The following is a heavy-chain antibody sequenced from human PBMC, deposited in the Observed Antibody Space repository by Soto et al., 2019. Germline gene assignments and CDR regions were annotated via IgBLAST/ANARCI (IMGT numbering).Heavy chain of an antibody. V-gene: IGHV3-48*03. D-gene: IGHD4-17*01. CDR1: GFTFRNYE. CDR3: ARSTVTYSRCMDV. CDR2: ISSSGTTV. Sequence: EVQLEESGGGLVQPGGSLRLSCAASGFTFRNYEMNWVRQAPGKGLEWISYISSSGTTVYYAGSVTGRFTISRDNAKNSLYLQMHSLRAEDTALYYCARSTVTYSRCMDVWGQGTTVTVSS. J-gene: IGHJ6*02.